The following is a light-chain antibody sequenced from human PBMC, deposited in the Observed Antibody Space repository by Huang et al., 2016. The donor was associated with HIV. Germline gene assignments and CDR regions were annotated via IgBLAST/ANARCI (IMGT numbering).Light chain of an antibody. Sequence: DIVLTQSPASLSLSPGERATLSCRASQTISTYLAWFQQKPGQSHRLLIYDASDRATGIPARCRGSGSGTDFTLTINNLEPEDSAVYYCQQRNNWPPTYTFGQGTKLEIK. V-gene: IGKV3-11*01. CDR3: QQRNNWPPTYT. CDR2: DAS. J-gene: IGKJ2*01. CDR1: QTISTY.